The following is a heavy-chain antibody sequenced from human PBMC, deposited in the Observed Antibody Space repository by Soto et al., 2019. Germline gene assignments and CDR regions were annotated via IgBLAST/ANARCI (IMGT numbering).Heavy chain of an antibody. CDR3: ANDGVARNGDWDWFDP. D-gene: IGHD6-19*01. Sequence: EVQLLESGGGLVQPGGSVRLSCAASGFTLRNYAITWVRQAPGKGLEWVSSIHGEGAGTYYADSVKGRFTVSRDVSKETLYLQMSSLRVDDTAVYYCANDGVARNGDWDWFDPWGQGTVVTVAS. CDR1: GFTLRNYA. J-gene: IGHJ5*02. CDR2: IHGEGAGT. V-gene: IGHV3-23*05.